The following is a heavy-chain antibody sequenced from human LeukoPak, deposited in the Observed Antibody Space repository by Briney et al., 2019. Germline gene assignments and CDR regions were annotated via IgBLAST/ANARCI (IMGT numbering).Heavy chain of an antibody. D-gene: IGHD5-24*01. CDR1: GFTFRSYE. Sequence: GGSLRLSCAASGFTFRSYEMNWVRQAPGKGLEWVAVMSYDGTNKYYADSVKGRFTISRDNSKNTLYLQMNSLRTEDTAVYYCARRMAANAFDIWGQGTMVTVSS. CDR2: MSYDGTNK. CDR3: ARRMAANAFDI. J-gene: IGHJ3*02. V-gene: IGHV3-30-3*01.